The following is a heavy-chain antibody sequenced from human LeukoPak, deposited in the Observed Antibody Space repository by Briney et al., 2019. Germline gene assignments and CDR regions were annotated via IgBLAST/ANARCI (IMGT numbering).Heavy chain of an antibody. CDR2: IYAGDSDT. CDR1: GYRFTNHW. J-gene: IGHJ4*02. CDR3: VTAAHFDY. Sequence: GESLKTSCKGSGYRFTNHWIGWVRQMPGKGLEWMAIIYAGDSDTRYSPSFQGQVTISVDKSISTAYLQWSSLKASDTAIYYCVTAAHFDYWGQGTLVTVSS. D-gene: IGHD6-13*01. V-gene: IGHV5-51*01.